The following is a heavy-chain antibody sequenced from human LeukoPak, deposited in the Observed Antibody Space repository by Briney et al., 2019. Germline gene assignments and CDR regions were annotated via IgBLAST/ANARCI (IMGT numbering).Heavy chain of an antibody. V-gene: IGHV3-30*18. J-gene: IGHJ4*02. CDR2: ISYDGSNK. CDR1: GFTFSSYG. Sequence: GGSLRLSCAASGFTFSSYGMHWVRQAPGKGLEWVAVISYDGSNKYYADSVKGRFTISRDNSKNTLYLQMNSLRAEDTAVYYCAKEGRYFDWLLRESTYFDYWGQGTLVTVSS. CDR3: AKEGRYFDWLLRESTYFDY. D-gene: IGHD3-9*01.